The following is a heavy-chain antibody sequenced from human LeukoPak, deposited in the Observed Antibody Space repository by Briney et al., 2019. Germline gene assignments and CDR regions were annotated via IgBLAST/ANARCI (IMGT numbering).Heavy chain of an antibody. D-gene: IGHD2-2*01. Sequence: GGSLRLSCAASGFTFSSYAMSWVRQTPGKGLEWVSVISGSGVNTYYADSVKGRFTISRDNSKNTLFLQMNSLRAEDTAVYYCAKGSVPVVAMNAFEIWGQGTMVTVSS. V-gene: IGHV3-23*01. J-gene: IGHJ3*02. CDR1: GFTFSSYA. CDR3: AKGSVPVVAMNAFEI. CDR2: ISGSGVNT.